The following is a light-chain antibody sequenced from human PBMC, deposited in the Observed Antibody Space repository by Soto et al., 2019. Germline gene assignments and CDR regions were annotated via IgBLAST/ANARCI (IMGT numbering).Light chain of an antibody. J-gene: IGKJ5*01. CDR1: QSFRGL. CDR2: DAY. CDR3: QQGSNWPPGLT. Sequence: EVVLTQSPVTLSLSPGERVTLSCGAIQSFRGLLAWYQQKPGQAPRLLIYDAYNRATGIPPRFSGSGSGTDFTLTISSLEPEDFAVYYCQQGSNWPPGLTFGQGTRLEI. V-gene: IGKV3-11*01.